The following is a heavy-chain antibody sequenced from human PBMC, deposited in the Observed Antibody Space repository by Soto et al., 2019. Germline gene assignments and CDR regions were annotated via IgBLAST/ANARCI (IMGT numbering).Heavy chain of an antibody. Sequence: EVQLVESGGGLVKPGGSLRLSCAASGFTFSSYSMNWVRQAPGKGLEWVSSISSSSSYIYYADSVKGRFTISRDNAKNSLYLQMNSLRAEDTAVYYCARENIFEVAAHYYYYGMDVWGQGTTVTVSS. D-gene: IGHD2-15*01. J-gene: IGHJ6*02. CDR1: GFTFSSYS. CDR2: ISSSSSYI. CDR3: ARENIFEVAAHYYYYGMDV. V-gene: IGHV3-21*01.